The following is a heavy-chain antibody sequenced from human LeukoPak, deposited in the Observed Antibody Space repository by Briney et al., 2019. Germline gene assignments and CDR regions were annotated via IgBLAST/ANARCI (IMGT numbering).Heavy chain of an antibody. J-gene: IGHJ4*02. CDR2: ISSSSSSI. Sequence: GGSLRLSCAASGFTFSGYSMNWVRQAPGKGLEWVSSISSSSSSIYYAASVKGRFTISRDNAKNSLYLQMNSLRAEDTAVYYCTTGESMVGSTIHIRWADWGQGTLVTVSS. CDR1: GFTFSGYS. CDR3: TTGESMVGSTIHIRWAD. D-gene: IGHD1-26*01. V-gene: IGHV3-21*01.